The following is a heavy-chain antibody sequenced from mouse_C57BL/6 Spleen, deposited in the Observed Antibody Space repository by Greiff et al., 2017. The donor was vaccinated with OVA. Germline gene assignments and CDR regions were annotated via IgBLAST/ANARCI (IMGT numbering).Heavy chain of an antibody. J-gene: IGHJ4*01. CDR1: GYTFTSYC. D-gene: IGHD2-12*01. CDR2: IYPGSGST. CDR3: ARLPVGYYHYYAMDY. Sequence: QVQLQQPGAELVKPGASVKMSCKASGYTFTSYCITWVKQRPGQGLEWIGDIYPGSGSTNYNEKFKSKATLTVDTSSSTAYMQLSSLTSEDSAVYYCARLPVGYYHYYAMDYWGQGTSVTVSS. V-gene: IGHV1-55*01.